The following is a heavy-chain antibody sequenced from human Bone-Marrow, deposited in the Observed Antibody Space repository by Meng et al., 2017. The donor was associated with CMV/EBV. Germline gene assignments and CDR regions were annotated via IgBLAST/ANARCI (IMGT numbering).Heavy chain of an antibody. V-gene: IGHV4-59*01. J-gene: IGHJ6*02. CDR2: IYYSGST. D-gene: IGHD3-3*01. CDR3: ARVSPPNTIWSGLYYGMDV. CDR1: GGSIGSYY. Sequence: SETLSLTCTVSGGSIGSYYWSWIWQPPGKGLEWIGYIYYSGSTNYNPSLKSRVTISVDTSKNQFSLKLSSVTAADTAVYYCARVSPPNTIWSGLYYGMDVWGQGTTVTVSS.